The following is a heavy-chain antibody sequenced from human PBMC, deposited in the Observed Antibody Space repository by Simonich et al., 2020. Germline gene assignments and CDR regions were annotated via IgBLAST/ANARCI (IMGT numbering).Heavy chain of an antibody. Sequence: QVQLVQSGAEVKKPGASVKVSCKASGYTFTSYGISWVRQAPGQGLEWLGWFSAYMVNTNYAQKLQGRVTMTTDTSTSTAYMELRSLRADDTAVYYCERDQGGRAAAATDYWGQGTLVTVSS. CDR1: GYTFTSYG. CDR3: ERDQGGRAAAATDY. CDR2: FSAYMVNT. D-gene: IGHD6-13*01. J-gene: IGHJ4*02. V-gene: IGHV1-18*01.